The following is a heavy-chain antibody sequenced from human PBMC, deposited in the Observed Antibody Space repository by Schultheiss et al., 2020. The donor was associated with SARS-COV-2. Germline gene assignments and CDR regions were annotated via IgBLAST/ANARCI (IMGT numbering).Heavy chain of an antibody. D-gene: IGHD6-19*01. Sequence: SETLSLTCTVSGGSISSFYWSWIRQPPGKGLEWIGYIYYDGSTNYNPSLNSRVTISVDTSKNQFSLKLSSVTAADTAVYYCARRKEQWLVFDYWGQGTLVTVSS. CDR2: IYYDGST. J-gene: IGHJ4*02. CDR1: GGSISSFY. CDR3: ARRKEQWLVFDY. V-gene: IGHV4-59*08.